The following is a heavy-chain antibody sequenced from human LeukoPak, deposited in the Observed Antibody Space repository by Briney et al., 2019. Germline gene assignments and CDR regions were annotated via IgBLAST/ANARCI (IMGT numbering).Heavy chain of an antibody. CDR1: GFTFSSYG. CDR2: ISGSGDNT. J-gene: IGHJ4*02. Sequence: GGSLRLSCAASGFTFSSYGMSWVRQAPGKGLEWVSAISGSGDNTHYSDSVKGRFTISRDNSKNTLYLQMNSLRAEDTAVYYCARRAGAYSHPYDYWGQGTLVTVSS. V-gene: IGHV3-23*01. CDR3: ARRAGAYSHPYDY. D-gene: IGHD4/OR15-4a*01.